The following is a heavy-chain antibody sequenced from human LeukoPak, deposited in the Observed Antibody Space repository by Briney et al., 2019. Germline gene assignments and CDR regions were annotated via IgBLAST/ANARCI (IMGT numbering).Heavy chain of an antibody. D-gene: IGHD4-17*01. V-gene: IGHV3-23*01. J-gene: IGHJ6*02. CDR1: GFTFSSYA. CDR2: ISGSGGST. CDR3: ARMGARYGDYGGYYYYYGMDV. Sequence: GGSLRLSCAASGFTFSSYAMSWVRQAPGKGLEWVSAISGSGGSTYCADSVKGRFTISRDNSKNTLYLQMNSLRAEDTAVYYCARMGARYGDYGGYYYYYGMDVWGQGTTVTVSS.